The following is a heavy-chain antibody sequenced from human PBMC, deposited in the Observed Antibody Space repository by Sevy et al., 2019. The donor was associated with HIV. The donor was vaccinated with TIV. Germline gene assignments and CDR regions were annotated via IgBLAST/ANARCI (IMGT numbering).Heavy chain of an antibody. CDR1: GFTFGSYW. CDR2: IKEDGSGR. CDR3: ARLYSSSSGRGLDN. J-gene: IGHJ4*02. V-gene: IGHV3-7*01. Sequence: GGSLRLSCAASGFTFGSYWRTWVRQAPGKGLEWVANIKEDGSGRFYVDSVRGRFTVSRDNAKKTLYLQMNNLRGEDTALYYCARLYSSSSGRGLDNWGQGALVTVSS. D-gene: IGHD6-6*01.